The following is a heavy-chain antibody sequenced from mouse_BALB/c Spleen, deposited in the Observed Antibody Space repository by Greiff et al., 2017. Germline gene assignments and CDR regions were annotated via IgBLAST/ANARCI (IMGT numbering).Heavy chain of an antibody. J-gene: IGHJ4*01. CDR1: GFSFTSYG. CDR3: TGGCDDYDMDY. Sequence: QVQLQQSGAGLVAPSQSLSISCTVSGFSFTSYGVHWVRQPPGKGLEWLGVIWAGGSTTYNSALMSRLSISKENSKSQVFLTMSSLQTDDTSMYYCTGGCDDYDMDYWGQGTSLTVSS. D-gene: IGHD2-4*01. V-gene: IGHV2-9*02. CDR2: IWAGGST.